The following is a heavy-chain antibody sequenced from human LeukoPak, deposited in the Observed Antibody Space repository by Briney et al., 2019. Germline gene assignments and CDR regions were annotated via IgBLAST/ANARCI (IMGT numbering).Heavy chain of an antibody. Sequence: GGSLRLSCAASGFTFSSYEMNWVRQAPGKGLEWASYISSSGSTIYYADSVKGRFTISRDNAKNSLYLQMNSLRAEDTAVYYCARDPYYDILTGLPPYYYYGMDVWGKGTTVTVSS. CDR1: GFTFSSYE. CDR3: ARDPYYDILTGLPPYYYYGMDV. V-gene: IGHV3-48*03. D-gene: IGHD3-9*01. J-gene: IGHJ6*04. CDR2: ISSSGSTI.